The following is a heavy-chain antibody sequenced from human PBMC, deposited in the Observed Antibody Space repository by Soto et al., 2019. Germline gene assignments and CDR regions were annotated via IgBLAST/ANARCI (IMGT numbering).Heavy chain of an antibody. Sequence: QLQLQESGSGLVKPSQTLSLTCAVSGGSISSGGYSWSWIRQPPGKGLEWIGYIYHSGSTYYNPSLKSRVTISVDRSKNQFSLKLSSVTAADTAVYYCARAEYSSGGDYYYYGMDVWGQGTTVTVSS. CDR3: ARAEYSSGGDYYYYGMDV. V-gene: IGHV4-30-2*01. CDR1: GGSISSGGYS. CDR2: IYHSGST. J-gene: IGHJ6*02. D-gene: IGHD6-25*01.